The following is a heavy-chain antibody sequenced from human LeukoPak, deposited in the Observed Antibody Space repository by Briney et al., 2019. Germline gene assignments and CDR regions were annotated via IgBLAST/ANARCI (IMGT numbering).Heavy chain of an antibody. D-gene: IGHD6-19*01. CDR3: ARETPDSSGWD. CDR1: GFTLSTYW. Sequence: GGSLRLSCAASGFTLSTYWMSWVRQAPGKGLEWVANIKQDGSQKYYVDSVKGRFTISRDNAKNSLYLQMNSLRTEDTAVYYCARETPDSSGWDWGQGTLVTVSS. J-gene: IGHJ4*02. V-gene: IGHV3-7*01. CDR2: IKQDGSQK.